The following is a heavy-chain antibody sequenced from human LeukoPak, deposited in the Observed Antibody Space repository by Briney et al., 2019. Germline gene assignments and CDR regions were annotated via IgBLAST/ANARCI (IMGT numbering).Heavy chain of an antibody. CDR1: GFTFSSYV. D-gene: IGHD3-22*01. CDR2: FSGSGGST. Sequence: PGGSLRLSCAASGFTFSSYVMHWVRQAPGKGLEWVSAFSGSGGSTYYADSVKGRFTISRDNSKNTLFMQMNSLRAEDTAVYYCAKCLYYYDSTGPNFDYWGQGTLVTVSS. CDR3: AKCLYYYDSTGPNFDY. J-gene: IGHJ4*02. V-gene: IGHV3-23*01.